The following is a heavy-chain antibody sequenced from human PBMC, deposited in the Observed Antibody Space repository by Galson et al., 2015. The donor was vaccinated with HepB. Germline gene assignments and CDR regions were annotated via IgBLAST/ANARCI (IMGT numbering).Heavy chain of an antibody. J-gene: IGHJ6*03. CDR1: GYIFTSYW. CDR3: ARRHYSMDV. V-gene: IGHV5-51*03. Sequence: QSGAEVKKPGESLEIFCSGSGYIFTSYWIDWVRQRPGKGLEWMGTIYADDSDTRYSPSFQGQVTISVDKSIRTAYLQWSSLTASDTAIYYCARRHYSMDVWGKGTAVTVSS. CDR2: IYADDSDT.